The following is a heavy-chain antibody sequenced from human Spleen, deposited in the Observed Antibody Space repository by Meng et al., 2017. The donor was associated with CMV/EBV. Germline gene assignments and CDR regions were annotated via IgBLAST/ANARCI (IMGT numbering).Heavy chain of an antibody. D-gene: IGHD3-22*01. CDR1: GFTFNNYA. CDR3: AKDIYYDSSGRLSP. J-gene: IGHJ5*02. Sequence: GGSLRLSCAASGFTFNNYAMSWVRQAPGKGPEWLSAISGSGESTYYADSVKGRFIISRDNSQMTLFLEMHSLRVEDTAVYYCAKDIYYDSSGRLSPWGQGTLVTVSS. V-gene: IGHV3-23*01. CDR2: ISGSGEST.